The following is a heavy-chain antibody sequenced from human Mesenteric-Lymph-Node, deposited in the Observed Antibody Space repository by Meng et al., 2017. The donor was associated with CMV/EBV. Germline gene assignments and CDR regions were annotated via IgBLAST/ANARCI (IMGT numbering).Heavy chain of an antibody. D-gene: IGHD4-17*01. CDR1: GFTFSSYS. J-gene: IGHJ3*02. Sequence: GGSLRLSCAASGFTFSSYSMNWVRQAPGKGLEWVSVIYSGGSTYYADSVKGRFTISRDNSKNTLYLQMNSLRAEDTAVYYCARGGTVTTYLAFDIWGQGTMVTVSS. V-gene: IGHV3-66*02. CDR3: ARGGTVTTYLAFDI. CDR2: IYSGGST.